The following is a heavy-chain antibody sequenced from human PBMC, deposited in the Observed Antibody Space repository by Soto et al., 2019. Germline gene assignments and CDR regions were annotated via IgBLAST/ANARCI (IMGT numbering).Heavy chain of an antibody. J-gene: IGHJ4*02. CDR3: ARGGSSWYKGYFDY. CDR1: GGSFSCYY. V-gene: IGHV4-34*01. CDR2: INHSGST. D-gene: IGHD6-13*01. Sequence: SETLSLTCAVYGGSFSCYYWSWIRQPPGKGLEWIGEINHSGSTNYNPSLKSRVTISVDTSKNQFSLKLSSVTAADTAVYYCARGGSSWYKGYFDYWGQGTLVTVSS.